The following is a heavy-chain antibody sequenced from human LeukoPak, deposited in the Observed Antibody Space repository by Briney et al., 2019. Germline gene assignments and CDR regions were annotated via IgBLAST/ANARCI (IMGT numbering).Heavy chain of an antibody. CDR3: ARDGSSGWYGDFDY. J-gene: IGHJ4*02. Sequence: GGSLRLSCAASGFTFSSYWMSWVRQAPGKGLERVANIKQDGSEKYYMDSVKGRFTISRDNAKNSLYLQMNSLRAEDTAVYYCARDGSSGWYGDFDYWGQGTLVAVSS. CDR1: GFTFSSYW. CDR2: IKQDGSEK. D-gene: IGHD6-19*01. V-gene: IGHV3-7*01.